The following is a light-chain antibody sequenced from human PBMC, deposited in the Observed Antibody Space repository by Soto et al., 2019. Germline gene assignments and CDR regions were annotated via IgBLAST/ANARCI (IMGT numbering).Light chain of an antibody. J-gene: IGKJ1*01. CDR3: QQYKNWPKT. CDR1: QSVSSN. V-gene: IGKV3-15*01. CDR2: GAS. Sequence: TLSVSPGERATLSCRASQSVSSNLAWYQQKPGQAPRLLIYGASTRATGLPARFSGSGSGTEFILTISSLQSGDFAIYYCQQYKNWPKTFGQGTKVDIK.